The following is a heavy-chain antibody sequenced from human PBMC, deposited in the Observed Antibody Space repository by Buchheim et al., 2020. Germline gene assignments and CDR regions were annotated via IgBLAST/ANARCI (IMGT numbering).Heavy chain of an antibody. Sequence: QLQLQESGPGLAKPSETLSLTCTVSGGSISSSSYYWGWIRQPPGKGLEWIGSIYYSGSTYYNPSLKSRVTMSVDTSKSQFSLKLSSVTAADTAVYYCARQAERDAAMADFDYWGQGTL. V-gene: IGHV4-39*01. CDR1: GGSISSSSYY. D-gene: IGHD5-18*01. CDR3: ARQAERDAAMADFDY. CDR2: IYYSGST. J-gene: IGHJ4*02.